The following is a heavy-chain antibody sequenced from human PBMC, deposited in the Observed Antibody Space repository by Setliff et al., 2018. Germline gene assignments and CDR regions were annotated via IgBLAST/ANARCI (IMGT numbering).Heavy chain of an antibody. D-gene: IGHD2-2*01. CDR2: IWYDGTNK. J-gene: IGHJ4*02. CDR1: GFTFSHYG. V-gene: IGHV3-33*01. Sequence: GSLRLSCATSGFTFSHYGMHWVRQAPGKGLEWVAVIWYDGTNKYCADSVKGRFTISRDNSKNTLYLQMNSLRAEDTAVYYCASYCSSTSCPFDYWGQGTLVTVSS. CDR3: ASYCSSTSCPFDY.